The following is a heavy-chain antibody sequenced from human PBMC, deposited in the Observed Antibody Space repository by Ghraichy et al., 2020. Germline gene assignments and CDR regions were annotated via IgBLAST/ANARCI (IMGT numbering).Heavy chain of an antibody. CDR1: GFTFTNAW. CDR3: TTEDSGSYYDFDY. Sequence: GGSLRLSCAASGFTFTNAWMSWVRQAPGKGLEWVGRIRSKSDGGTTDSAAPVKGRFTISRDDSKNTLYLQMNSLKTEDTAVYYCTTEDSGSYYDFDYWGQGTLVTVSS. D-gene: IGHD1-26*01. V-gene: IGHV3-15*01. J-gene: IGHJ4*02. CDR2: IRSKSDGGTT.